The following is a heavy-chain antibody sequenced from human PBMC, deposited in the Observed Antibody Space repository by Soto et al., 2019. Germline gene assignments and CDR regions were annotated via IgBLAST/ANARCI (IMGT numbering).Heavy chain of an antibody. CDR1: CGSFSGYY. V-gene: IGHV4-34*01. Sequence: SETLSLTCAVYCGSFSGYYWSWIRQPPGKGLEWIGEINHSGSTNYNPSLKSRVTISVDTSKNQFSLKLSSVTAADTAVYYCARVYVYYYYGMDVWGQGTTVTVSS. D-gene: IGHD3-10*02. CDR3: ARVYVYYYYGMDV. CDR2: INHSGST. J-gene: IGHJ6*02.